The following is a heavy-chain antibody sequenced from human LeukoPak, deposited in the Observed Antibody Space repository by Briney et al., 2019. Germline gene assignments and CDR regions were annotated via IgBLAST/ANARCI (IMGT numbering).Heavy chain of an antibody. J-gene: IGHJ5*02. CDR3: AARPYCTTATCPKTNWFDP. V-gene: IGHV3-30*02. Sequence: GGSLRLSCAASGFTFSSYGMHWVRQAPGKGLEWVAFIRYDGSNKYYADSVKGRFTISRDNSKNTLYLQMSSLRADDTAVYYCAARPYCTTATCPKTNWFDPWGQGTLVTVSS. CDR1: GFTFSSYG. CDR2: IRYDGSNK. D-gene: IGHD2-8*01.